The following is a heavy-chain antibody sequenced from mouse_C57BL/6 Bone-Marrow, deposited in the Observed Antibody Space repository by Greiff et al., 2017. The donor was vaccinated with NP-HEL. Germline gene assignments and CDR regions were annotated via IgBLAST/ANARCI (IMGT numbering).Heavy chain of an antibody. CDR3: ARGGSNYPDY. CDR2: IDPSDSYT. V-gene: IGHV1-59*01. Sequence: QVQLQQPGAELVRPGTSVKLSCKASGYTFTSYWMHWVKQRPGQGLEWIGVIDPSDSYTNYNQKFKGKATLTVDTSSSTAYMQLSSLTSEDSAFYYCARGGSNYPDYWGQGTTLTVSS. D-gene: IGHD5-1*01. CDR1: GYTFTSYW. J-gene: IGHJ2*01.